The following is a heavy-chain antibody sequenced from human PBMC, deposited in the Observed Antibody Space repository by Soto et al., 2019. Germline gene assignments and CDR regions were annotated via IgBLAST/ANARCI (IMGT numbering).Heavy chain of an antibody. CDR3: AKGMEILVVVGYFDY. V-gene: IGHV3-23*01. CDR2: ISGSGGST. D-gene: IGHD2-15*01. Sequence: EVQLLESGGGLVQPGGSLRLSCAASGFTFSSYAMSWVRQAPGKGLEWVSAISGSGGSTYYADSVKGRFTISRDNYKNTLYLQMNSLRAEDTAVYYCAKGMEILVVVGYFDYWGQGTLVTVSS. J-gene: IGHJ4*02. CDR1: GFTFSSYA.